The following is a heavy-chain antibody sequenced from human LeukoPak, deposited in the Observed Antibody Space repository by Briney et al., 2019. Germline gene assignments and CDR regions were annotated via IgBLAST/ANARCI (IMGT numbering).Heavy chain of an antibody. CDR2: INHSGST. J-gene: IGHJ4*02. V-gene: IGHV4-34*01. Sequence: NPSETLSLTCAVYGGSFSGYYWSWIRQPPGKGLEWIGEINHSGSTNYNPSLKSRVTISVDTSKNQFSLKLSSVTAADTAVYYCARGFLYGSGGPPAYWGQGTLVTVSS. CDR1: GGSFSGYY. D-gene: IGHD3-10*01. CDR3: ARGFLYGSGGPPAY.